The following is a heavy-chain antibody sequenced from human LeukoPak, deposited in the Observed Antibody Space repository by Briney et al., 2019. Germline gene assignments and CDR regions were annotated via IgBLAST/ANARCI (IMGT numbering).Heavy chain of an antibody. D-gene: IGHD3-10*01. Sequence: GGTLRLSCTGSGFTFSDHYMTWIRQAPGKGLEWISYISSSGTTTYYADSVKGRFTISRANAKTSVYLQMEGLRADDTAVYYCARFYGSDLFSGFDPWGQGTLVTVSS. CDR1: GFTFSDHY. CDR2: ISSSGTTT. V-gene: IGHV3-11*01. CDR3: ARFYGSDLFSGFDP. J-gene: IGHJ5*02.